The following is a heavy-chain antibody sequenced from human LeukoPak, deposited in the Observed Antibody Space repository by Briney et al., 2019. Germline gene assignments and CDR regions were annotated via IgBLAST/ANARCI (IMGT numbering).Heavy chain of an antibody. Sequence: ASVKVSCTASGYTFTSYGISWVRQAPGQGLEWMGWISAYNGNTDYAQKLQGRVTMTTDTSTSTAYMELRSLRSDDTAVYYCARGSLYSSWDNFDYWGQGTLVTVSS. CDR1: GYTFTSYG. J-gene: IGHJ4*02. CDR2: ISAYNGNT. V-gene: IGHV1-18*01. D-gene: IGHD6-6*01. CDR3: ARGSLYSSWDNFDY.